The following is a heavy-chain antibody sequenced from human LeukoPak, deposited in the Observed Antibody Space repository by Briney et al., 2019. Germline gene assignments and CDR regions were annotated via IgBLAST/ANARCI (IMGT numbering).Heavy chain of an antibody. Sequence: SETLSLTCTVSGGSISSYYWSWIRQPPAKGLEWIGYIYYSWSTNYNPSLKSRVTISVDTSKNQFSLKLSSVTAADTAVYYCARGSYYYYYDSSGYEGTGFDYWGQGTLVTVSS. D-gene: IGHD3-22*01. CDR2: IYYSWST. V-gene: IGHV4-59*12. J-gene: IGHJ4*02. CDR1: GGSISSYY. CDR3: ARGSYYYYYDSSGYEGTGFDY.